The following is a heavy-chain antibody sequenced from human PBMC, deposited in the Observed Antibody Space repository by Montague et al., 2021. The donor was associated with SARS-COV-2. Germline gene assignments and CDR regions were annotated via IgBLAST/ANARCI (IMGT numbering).Heavy chain of an antibody. V-gene: IGHV3-30*04. Sequence: SLRLSCPAPGFTFSSYAMHWVRQAPGKGLEWVAVISYDGSNKYYVDSVKGRFTISRDNSKNTLYLQMNSLRAEDTAVYYCATELGLSAFDIWGQGTMVTVSS. CDR1: GFTFSSYA. CDR3: ATELGLSAFDI. D-gene: IGHD1-7*01. J-gene: IGHJ3*02. CDR2: ISYDGSNK.